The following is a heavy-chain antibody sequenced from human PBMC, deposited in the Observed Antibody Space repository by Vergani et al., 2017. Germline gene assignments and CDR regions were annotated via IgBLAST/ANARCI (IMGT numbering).Heavy chain of an antibody. D-gene: IGHD2-2*01. CDR3: AKDRGGDIVVVPAAYYYYYMDV. CDR2: ISGSGGST. CDR1: GFTFSSYA. J-gene: IGHJ6*03. Sequence: EVQLLESGGGLVQPGGSLRLSCAASGFTFSSYAMSWVRQAPGKGLEWVSAISGSGGSTYYADSVKGRFTISRDNSKNTLYLQMNSLRAEDTAVYYCAKDRGGDIVVVPAAYYYYYMDVWGKGP. V-gene: IGHV3-23*01.